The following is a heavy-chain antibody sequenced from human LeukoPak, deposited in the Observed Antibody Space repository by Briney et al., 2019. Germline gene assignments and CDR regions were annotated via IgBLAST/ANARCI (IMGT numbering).Heavy chain of an antibody. CDR1: GGSISSYY. Sequence: KASETLSLTCTVSGGSISSYYWSWIRQPPGKGLEWIGYIYYSGSTNYNPSLKSRVTISVDTSKNQFSVKLSSVTAADTAVYYCARLKVGAVAGWFDPWGQGTLVTVSS. J-gene: IGHJ5*02. D-gene: IGHD6-19*01. V-gene: IGHV4-59*08. CDR3: ARLKVGAVAGWFDP. CDR2: IYYSGST.